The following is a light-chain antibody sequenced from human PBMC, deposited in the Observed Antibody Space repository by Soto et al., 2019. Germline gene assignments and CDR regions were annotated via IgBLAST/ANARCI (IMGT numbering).Light chain of an antibody. CDR3: AAWDDSLSGRV. V-gene: IGLV1-47*02. CDR2: SNN. J-gene: IGLJ3*02. CDR1: SSNIGSNY. Sequence: QSVLTQPPSASGTPGQRLTISCSGSSSNIGSNYVYWYQQLPGTAPKLLIYSNNQRPSGVPDRFSGSKSDTSASLAISGLRSEDEADYYCAAWDDSLSGRVFGGGTKLTVL.